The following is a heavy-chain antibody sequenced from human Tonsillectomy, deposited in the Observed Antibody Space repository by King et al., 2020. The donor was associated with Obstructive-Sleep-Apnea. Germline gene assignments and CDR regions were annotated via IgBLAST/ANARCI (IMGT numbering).Heavy chain of an antibody. CDR1: GGSISSSIYS. CDR3: ARDDYGDNSRYFDY. V-gene: IGHV4-39*07. Sequence: QLQESGPGLVKPSETLSLTCTVSGGSISSSIYSCGWIRQPPGKGLEWIGSIYYSGSTYYNPSLKSRVTISLDTSKNQFSLKLSSVTAADTAVYYCARDDYGDNSRYFDYWGQGSLVTVSS. J-gene: IGHJ4*02. CDR2: IYYSGST. D-gene: IGHD4-23*01.